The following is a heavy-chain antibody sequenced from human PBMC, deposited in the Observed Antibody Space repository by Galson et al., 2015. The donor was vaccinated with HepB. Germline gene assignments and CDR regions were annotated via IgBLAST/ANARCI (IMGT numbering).Heavy chain of an antibody. V-gene: IGHV3-30*04. Sequence: SLRLSCAASGFSISPYAMHWVRQAPGNGLEWIINISSGGETIYYLDSVKGRFSISRDNSKNILYLQMNGLTAEDTAVYYCTRFPHDYSSAFDIWGRGTLVTVSS. CDR2: ISSGGETI. D-gene: IGHD4-11*01. J-gene: IGHJ3*02. CDR3: TRFPHDYSSAFDI. CDR1: GFSISPYA.